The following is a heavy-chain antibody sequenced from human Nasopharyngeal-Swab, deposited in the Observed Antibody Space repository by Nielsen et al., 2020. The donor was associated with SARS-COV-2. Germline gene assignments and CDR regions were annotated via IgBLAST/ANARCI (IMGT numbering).Heavy chain of an antibody. CDR2: INHSGST. J-gene: IGHJ4*02. Sequence: RQAPGKGLEWIGEINHSGSTNYNPSLKSRVTISVDTSKNQFSLKLSSVTAADTPVYYCARGPTQQLVRDYWGQGTLVTVSS. D-gene: IGHD6-13*01. V-gene: IGHV4-34*01. CDR3: ARGPTQQLVRDY.